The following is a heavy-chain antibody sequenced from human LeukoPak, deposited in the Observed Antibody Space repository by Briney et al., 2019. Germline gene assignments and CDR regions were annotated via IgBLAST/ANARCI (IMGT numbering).Heavy chain of an antibody. V-gene: IGHV3-21*04. D-gene: IGHD3-10*01. Sequence: SGGSLRLSCAASGFTFSSYSMNWVRQAPGKGLEWVSSISSSSSYIYYADSVKGRFTISRDNSKNTLYLQMNSLRAEDTAVYYCAKGGSGPQTNMVQGVIQAPIWGQGTMVTVSS. CDR2: ISSSSSYI. CDR1: GFTFSSYS. CDR3: AKGGSGPQTNMVQGVIQAPI. J-gene: IGHJ3*02.